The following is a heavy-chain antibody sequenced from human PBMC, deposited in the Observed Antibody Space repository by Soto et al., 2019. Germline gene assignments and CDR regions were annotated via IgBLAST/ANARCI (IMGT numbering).Heavy chain of an antibody. CDR3: ARHRAGDDYYYYGMDV. Sequence: QLQLQESGPGLVKPSETLSLTCTVSGGSISSSSYYWGWIRQPPGKGLEWIGSIYYSGSTYYNPSLKSRVTISVDTSKNQFSLKLSPVTAADTAVYYCARHRAGDDYYYYGMDVWGQGTTVTVSS. V-gene: IGHV4-39*01. CDR2: IYYSGST. J-gene: IGHJ6*02. D-gene: IGHD7-27*01. CDR1: GGSISSSSYY.